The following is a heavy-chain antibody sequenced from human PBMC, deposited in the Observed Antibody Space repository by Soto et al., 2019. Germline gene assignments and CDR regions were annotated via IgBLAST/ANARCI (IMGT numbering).Heavy chain of an antibody. CDR3: LKVSLREEYLVY. J-gene: IGHJ4*01. D-gene: IGHD3-10*01. CDR2: ISGSGGST. Sequence: PGGSLRLSCEASGFTFSSYAMSWVRQAPGKGLEWVSTISGSGGSTYYADSVKGRFTISRDNSKNTLNLQVNSLRAEDTAVYYCLKVSLREEYLVYPGQGNLVTRS. CDR1: GFTFSSYA. V-gene: IGHV3-23*01.